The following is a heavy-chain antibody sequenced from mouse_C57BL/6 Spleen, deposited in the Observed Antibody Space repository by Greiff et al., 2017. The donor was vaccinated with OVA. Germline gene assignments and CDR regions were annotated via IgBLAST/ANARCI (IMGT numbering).Heavy chain of an antibody. D-gene: IGHD1-1*01. CDR3: ATLYGSSSYYYAMDY. Sequence: EVQVVESGAELVKPGASVKLSCTASGFNIKDYYMHWVKQRTEQGLEWIGRIDPEDGETKYAPKFQGKATITADTSSNTAYLQLSSLTSEDTAVYYCATLYGSSSYYYAMDYWGQGTSVTVSS. V-gene: IGHV14-2*01. J-gene: IGHJ4*01. CDR2: IDPEDGET. CDR1: GFNIKDYY.